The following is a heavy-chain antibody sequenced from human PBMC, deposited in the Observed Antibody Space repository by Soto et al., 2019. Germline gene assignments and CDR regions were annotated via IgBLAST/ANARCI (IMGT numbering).Heavy chain of an antibody. J-gene: IGHJ5*02. CDR3: ARDKGITIFGIGWFDP. CDR1: GGSISSGDYY. Sequence: SETLSLTXTVSGGSISSGDYYWSWIRQPPGKGLEWIGYIYYSGSTYYNPSLKSRVTISVDTSKNQFSLKLSSVTAADTAVYYGARDKGITIFGIGWFDPWGQGTLVTVSS. V-gene: IGHV4-30-4*01. CDR2: IYYSGST. D-gene: IGHD3-3*01.